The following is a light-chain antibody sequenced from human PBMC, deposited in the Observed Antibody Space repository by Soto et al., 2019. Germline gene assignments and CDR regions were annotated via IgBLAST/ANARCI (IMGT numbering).Light chain of an antibody. CDR3: QKYTNVPA. Sequence: DIQMTQSPSSLSASVGDRVTITCRASQGISNYLAWYQQIPGKVPKLLISAASTWQSGVPSRFSGSGSGTAFTLTIINLQPEDVATYYRQKYTNVPAFGGGTKVEIK. V-gene: IGKV1-27*01. CDR1: QGISNY. J-gene: IGKJ4*01. CDR2: AAS.